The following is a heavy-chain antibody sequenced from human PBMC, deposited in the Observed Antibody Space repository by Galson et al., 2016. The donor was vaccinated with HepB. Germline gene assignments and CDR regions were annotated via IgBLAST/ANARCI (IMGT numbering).Heavy chain of an antibody. Sequence: CAISGDSVSSDSAAWNWFRQSPSRGLEWLGRTYYRSKWDNEYAVSVRSRMTINPVTSKNQFSLQLNSVTPEDTAVYYCAREYYGMDVWGQGTTVTVSS. CDR2: TYYRSKWDN. CDR1: GDSVSSDSAA. V-gene: IGHV6-1*01. CDR3: AREYYGMDV. J-gene: IGHJ6*02.